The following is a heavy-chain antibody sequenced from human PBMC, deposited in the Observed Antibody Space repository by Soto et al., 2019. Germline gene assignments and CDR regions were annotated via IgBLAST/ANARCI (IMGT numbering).Heavy chain of an antibody. CDR1: GVTVGDTL. CDR2: VDQGGSE. J-gene: IGHJ4*02. V-gene: IGHV3-7*01. Sequence: GGSLRLSCAASGVTVGDTLMSWVRQAPGKGLQWVANVDQGGSEHYVDSVKGRFTISRDTAKNSVSLQLNSLSAEDTAVYYCARGWGSDWGQGTLVTVSS. D-gene: IGHD7-27*01. CDR3: ARGWGSD.